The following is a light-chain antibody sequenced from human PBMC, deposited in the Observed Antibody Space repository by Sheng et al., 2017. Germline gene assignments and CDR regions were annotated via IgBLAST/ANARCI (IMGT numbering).Light chain of an antibody. Sequence: DIQMTQSPSALSTSVGDRVIITCRASQSVSEYLNWYQEKAGRAPKLLIYGATRLHSGVSTRFSGSGSGTEFTLTITSLQPEDFATYYCQQSYNFPRTFGQGTKVDIK. CDR2: GAT. CDR3: QQSYNFPRT. V-gene: IGKV1-39*01. J-gene: IGKJ1*01. CDR1: QSVSEY.